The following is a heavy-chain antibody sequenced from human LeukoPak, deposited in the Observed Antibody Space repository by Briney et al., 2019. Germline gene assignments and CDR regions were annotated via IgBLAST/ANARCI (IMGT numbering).Heavy chain of an antibody. CDR1: GGTFSAYY. Sequence: SETLSLTCAVYGGTFSAYYWSWIRQPPGKGLEWIGEINHSGSTNYNPSLKSRVTISVDTSKNQFSLKLSSVTAADTAVYYCARRMRRIGYCSSTSCYAGGAFDYWGQGTLVTVSS. CDR2: INHSGST. V-gene: IGHV4-34*01. CDR3: ARRMRRIGYCSSTSCYAGGAFDY. D-gene: IGHD2-2*01. J-gene: IGHJ4*02.